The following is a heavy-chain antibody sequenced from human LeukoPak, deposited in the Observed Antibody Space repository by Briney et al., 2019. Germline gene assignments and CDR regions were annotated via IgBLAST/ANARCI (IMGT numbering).Heavy chain of an antibody. J-gene: IGHJ4*02. CDR1: GGSISSSSYY. D-gene: IGHD6-19*01. V-gene: IGHV4-39*07. CDR3: ARGSSSGWYTSDY. Sequence: SETLSLTCTVSGGSISSSSYYWGWIRQPPGKGLEWIGSIYYSGSTNYNPSLKSRVTISVDTSKNQFSLKLSSVTAADTAVYYCARGSSSGWYTSDYWGQGTLVTVSS. CDR2: IYYSGST.